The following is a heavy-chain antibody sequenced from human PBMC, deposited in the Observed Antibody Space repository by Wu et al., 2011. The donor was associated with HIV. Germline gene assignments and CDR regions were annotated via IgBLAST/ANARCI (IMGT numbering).Heavy chain of an antibody. D-gene: IGHD3-22*01. J-gene: IGHJ4*02. CDR3: ATNSFDSSGYQK. Sequence: QVQLVQSGAEVKKPGSSVKVSCKASGGTFNSYVIAWVRHAPGQGLEWMGGITPIFGTANYVQRFQGRVTITTDESRATVYMELSSLRAEDTAIYYCATNSFDSSGYQKWGQGTLVTVSS. CDR1: GGTFNSYV. CDR2: ITPIFGTA. V-gene: IGHV1-69*05.